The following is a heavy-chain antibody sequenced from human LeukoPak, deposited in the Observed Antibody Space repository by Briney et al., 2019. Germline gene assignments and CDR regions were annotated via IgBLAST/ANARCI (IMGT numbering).Heavy chain of an antibody. D-gene: IGHD3-9*01. CDR3: ARGDYDILTTYYVFDY. CDR2: IRYDGSNK. V-gene: IGHV3-30*02. CDR1: GFTFISYG. J-gene: IGHJ4*02. Sequence: GGSLRLSCAASGFTFISYGMHWVRQAPGKGLEWVAFIRYDGSNKNYADSVKGRFTISRDNSKNTLYLQMNSLRAEDTAVYYCARGDYDILTTYYVFDYWGQGTLVTVSS.